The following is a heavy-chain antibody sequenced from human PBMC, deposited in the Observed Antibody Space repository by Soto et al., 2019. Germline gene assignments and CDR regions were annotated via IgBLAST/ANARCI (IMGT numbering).Heavy chain of an antibody. CDR3: ARWYKSAGWLEI. CDR2: INPATGNT. V-gene: IGHV1-3*01. Sequence: ASVKVSCKASGYTFATYAIHWVRQAPGEGLEWMGWINPATGNTEYSEKFQDRVTLTRDTSATTAYMELRGLRFEDTAVYYCARWYKSAGWLEIWGQGTLVTVSS. J-gene: IGHJ4*02. D-gene: IGHD1-20*01. CDR1: GYTFATYA.